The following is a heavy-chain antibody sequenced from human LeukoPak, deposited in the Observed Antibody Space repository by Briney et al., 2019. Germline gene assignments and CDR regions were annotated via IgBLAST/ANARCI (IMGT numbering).Heavy chain of an antibody. Sequence: GPVKVSCKTSGYTFTGYFIHWVRQAPGQGLEWMGWINPDSGGTNYAQKFQGRVTMTRDTSISTAYMELSRLRSDDTAVYYCAPTPTVTKPFDYWGQGTLVTVSS. J-gene: IGHJ4*02. CDR2: INPDSGGT. CDR1: GYTFTGYF. CDR3: APTPTVTKPFDY. D-gene: IGHD4-17*01. V-gene: IGHV1-2*02.